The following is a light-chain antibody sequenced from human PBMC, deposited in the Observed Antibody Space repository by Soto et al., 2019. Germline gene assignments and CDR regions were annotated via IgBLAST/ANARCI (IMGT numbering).Light chain of an antibody. CDR1: SSNIGSNS. V-gene: IGLV1-44*01. CDR2: RNN. Sequence: QSVLTQPPSASGTPGQRVTISCSGSSSNIGSNSVNWYRQLPGTAPKLLIYRNNQRPSGVPVRFSGSKSGTSASLAISGLQSEDEADYYCAAWDDSLDGGVFGGGTKVTVL. J-gene: IGLJ3*02. CDR3: AAWDDSLDGGV.